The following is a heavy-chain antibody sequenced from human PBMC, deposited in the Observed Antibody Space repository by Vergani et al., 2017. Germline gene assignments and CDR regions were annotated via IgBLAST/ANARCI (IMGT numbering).Heavy chain of an antibody. CDR2: IIPIFGTA. V-gene: IGHV1-69*01. Sequence: QVQLVQSGAEVKKPGSSVKVSCKASGGTFSSYAISWVRQAPGQGLEWMGGIIPIFGTANYAQKFQGRVTITADESTSTAYMVLSSLRSEDTALYYCARAGELRYFDWSSXFDYWGQGTLVTVSS. J-gene: IGHJ4*02. CDR3: ARAGELRYFDWSSXFDY. CDR1: GGTFSSYA. D-gene: IGHD3-9*01.